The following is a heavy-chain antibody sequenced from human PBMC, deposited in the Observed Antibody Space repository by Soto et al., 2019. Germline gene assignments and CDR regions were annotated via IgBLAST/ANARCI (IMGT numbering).Heavy chain of an antibody. CDR3: ARGSTHGYYYGMDV. Sequence: SETLSLTCTVSGGSISSGGYYWSWIRQHPGKGLEWIGYIYYSGSTYYNPSLKSRVTISVDTSKNQFSLKLSSVTAADTAVYYCARGSTHGYYYGMDVWGQGTTVTVSS. CDR1: GGSISSGGYY. CDR2: IYYSGST. V-gene: IGHV4-31*03. J-gene: IGHJ6*02.